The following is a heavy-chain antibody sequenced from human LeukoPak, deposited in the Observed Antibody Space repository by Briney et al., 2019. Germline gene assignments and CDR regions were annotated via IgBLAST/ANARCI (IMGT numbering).Heavy chain of an antibody. D-gene: IGHD2-15*01. V-gene: IGHV1-69*13. Sequence: SVKVSCKASGGTFSSYAISWVRQAPGQGLEWMGGIIPIFGTANYAQKFQGRVTITADESTSTAYMELSSLRSEDTAVYYCAREEGSGGPGAFDIWGQGTMVTVSS. CDR1: GGTFSSYA. J-gene: IGHJ3*02. CDR3: AREEGSGGPGAFDI. CDR2: IIPIFGTA.